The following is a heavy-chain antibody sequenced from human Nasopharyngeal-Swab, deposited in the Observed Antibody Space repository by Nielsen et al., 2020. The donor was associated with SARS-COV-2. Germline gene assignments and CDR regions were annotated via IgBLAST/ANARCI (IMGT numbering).Heavy chain of an antibody. CDR3: ARDGDGNWYFDL. Sequence: ASVKVSCKASGYTFGNYYMHWVRQAPGQGLEWMGIINPSGGSTSYAQKFQGRVTMTRDTSTSTVYMELSSLRSEDTAVYYCARDGDGNWYFDLWGRGTLVTVSS. CDR2: INPSGGST. J-gene: IGHJ2*01. CDR1: GYTFGNYY. V-gene: IGHV1-46*01. D-gene: IGHD4-17*01.